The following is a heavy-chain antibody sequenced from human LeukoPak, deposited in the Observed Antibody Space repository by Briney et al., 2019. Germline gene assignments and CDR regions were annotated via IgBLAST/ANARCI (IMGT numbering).Heavy chain of an antibody. CDR1: GGSFSIYY. J-gene: IGHJ4*02. D-gene: IGHD2-21*01. V-gene: IGHV4-4*07. CDR2: IFTSGST. CDR3: ARGAVIAPQTFDY. Sequence: SETLSLTCTVSGGSFSIYYWTWIRQPAGKGLEWIGHIFTSGSTNYNPSLKSRVTMSVDTSKNQFSLKLSSVTAADTAVYYCARGAVIAPQTFDYWGQGTLVTVSS.